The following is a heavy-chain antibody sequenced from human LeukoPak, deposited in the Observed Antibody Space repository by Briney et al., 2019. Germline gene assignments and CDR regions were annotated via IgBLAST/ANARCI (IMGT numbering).Heavy chain of an antibody. CDR2: IKSNSDGGTA. J-gene: IGHJ4*02. D-gene: IGHD2-15*01. CDR3: TIEGRQFDF. V-gene: IGHV3-15*01. Sequence: GGSLRLSCAASGFTFSSTWMNWVRQAPGKGLEWVGRIKSNSDGGTADYAAPVKGRFSISRDDSESTVSLQMNSLKTEDTAMYCCTIEGRQFDFWGQGALVAVSS. CDR1: GFTFSSTW.